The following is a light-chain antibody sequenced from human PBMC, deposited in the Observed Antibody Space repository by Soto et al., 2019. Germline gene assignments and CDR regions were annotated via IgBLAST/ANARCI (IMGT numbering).Light chain of an antibody. CDR2: AAS. CDR1: QGISSY. Sequence: IQLTQSPSSLSASVGDRVTITSRASQGISSYLAWYQQKTGKAHKLLIYAASTLKSGVPSRFSGSGSGTDFTLTISSLQPEDFATYYCQQLNSYPLTFGGGTKVDI. V-gene: IGKV1-9*01. J-gene: IGKJ4*01. CDR3: QQLNSYPLT.